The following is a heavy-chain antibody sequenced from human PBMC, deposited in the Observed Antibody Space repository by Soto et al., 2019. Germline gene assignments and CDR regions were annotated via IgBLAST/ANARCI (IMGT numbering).Heavy chain of an antibody. CDR2: IKQDGSEK. J-gene: IGHJ6*02. CDR3: ARFYYDSSGYLPSPYYYYYGMDF. Sequence: PGGSLRLSCAASGFIFTRYWMTWVRQAPGKGLEWVANIKQDGSEKYYVDSVKGRFTISRDDAKNSLYLQMNSLRAEDTAVYYCARFYYDSSGYLPSPYYYYYGMDFWGQGTTVTVSS. D-gene: IGHD3-22*01. V-gene: IGHV3-7*04. CDR1: GFIFTRYW.